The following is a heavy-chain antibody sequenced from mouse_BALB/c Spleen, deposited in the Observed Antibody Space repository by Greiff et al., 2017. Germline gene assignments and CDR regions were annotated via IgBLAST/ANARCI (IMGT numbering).Heavy chain of an antibody. CDR2: IDPFNGGT. J-gene: IGHJ4*01. CDR1: GYSFTSYY. CDR3: ARGDDGYPY. Sequence: EVQLQQSGAELVKPGASVKISCKASGYSFTSYYMHWVKQSHGKSLEWIGYIDPFNGGTSYNQKFKGKATLTVDKSSSTAYMHLSSLTSEDSAVYYCARGDDGYPYWGQGTSVTVSS. D-gene: IGHD2-3*01. V-gene: IGHV1S135*01.